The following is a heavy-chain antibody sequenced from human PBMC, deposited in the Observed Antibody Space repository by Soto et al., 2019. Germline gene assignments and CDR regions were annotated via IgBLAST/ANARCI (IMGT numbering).Heavy chain of an antibody. J-gene: IGHJ4*02. CDR3: ARSDGRY. V-gene: IGHV4-59*01. Sequence: QVQLQESGPGLLKPSETLTLRCTVSGGSISSYYWSWIRQPPGKGLEWIGYIYYSGSTNYNPSLKSRVTISVDTSKNQFSLKLRSVTAADTAVYYCARSDGRYWGQGTLVTVSS. CDR2: IYYSGST. CDR1: GGSISSYY.